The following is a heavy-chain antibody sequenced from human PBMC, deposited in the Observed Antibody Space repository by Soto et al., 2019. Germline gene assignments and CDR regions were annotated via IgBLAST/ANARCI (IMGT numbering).Heavy chain of an antibody. CDR2: INPATGAA. CDR3: AGGGGVGVAGSAAFDM. D-gene: IGHD3-3*01. CDR1: GYPVTAYY. J-gene: IGHJ3*02. V-gene: IGHV1-2*02. Sequence: QLHLVQSGAVVKKPGASVTVSCSASGYPVTAYYMHWVRQAPGRGLEWRGGINPATGAAKYTQTFRGRVTMTRDTSKGTGFMEPSGLTSEDPAVFYWAGGGGVGVAGSAAFDMWGQGTLVTVSS.